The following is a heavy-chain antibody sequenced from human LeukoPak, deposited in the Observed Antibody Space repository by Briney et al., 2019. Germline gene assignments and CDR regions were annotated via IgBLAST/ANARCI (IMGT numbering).Heavy chain of an antibody. D-gene: IGHD3-10*01. CDR3: ANSMVQGAAVDC. Sequence: PGGSLRLSCAASGFTFSGYAMGWVRQAPGKGLEWVTTICGSGASTYYADSLDGSYTISRDNTKTTLYLQMNSLRDEDTAVYYGANSMVQGAAVDCWGQGTLVTVSS. V-gene: IGHV3-23*01. CDR1: GFTFSGYA. CDR2: ICGSGAST. J-gene: IGHJ4*02.